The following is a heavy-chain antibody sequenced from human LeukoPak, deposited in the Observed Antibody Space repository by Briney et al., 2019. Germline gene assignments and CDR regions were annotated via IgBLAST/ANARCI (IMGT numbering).Heavy chain of an antibody. V-gene: IGHV1-18*01. D-gene: IGHD4-17*01. CDR3: AAAESDYGDYNWFDP. CDR2: ISAYNGNT. CDR1: GYTFTSYG. Sequence: GASVKVSCKASGYTFTSYGISWVRQAPGQGLEWMGWISAYNGNTNCAQKLQGRVTMTTDTSTSTAYMELRSLRSDDTAVYYCAAAESDYGDYNWFDPWGQGTLVTVSS. J-gene: IGHJ5*02.